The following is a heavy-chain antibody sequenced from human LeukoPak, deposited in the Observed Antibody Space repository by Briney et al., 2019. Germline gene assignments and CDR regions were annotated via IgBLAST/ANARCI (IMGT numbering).Heavy chain of an antibody. CDR3: ATRSCSISACRASSYHCMDF. J-gene: IGHJ6*03. CDR2: IKQDGSEK. D-gene: IGHD2-2*01. V-gene: IGHV3-7*01. CDR1: GFTFSSYW. Sequence: GGSLRLSCAASGFTFSSYWMSWVRQAPGKGLEWVANIKQDGSEKYYVDSVKGRFTVSRDNAKSSLCLQLNSLRAEDTAVYYCATRSCSISACRASSYHCMDFWGKGTTVTVSS.